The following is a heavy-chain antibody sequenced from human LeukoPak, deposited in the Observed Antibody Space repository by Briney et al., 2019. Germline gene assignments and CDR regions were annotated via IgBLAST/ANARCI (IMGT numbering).Heavy chain of an antibody. Sequence: ASVKVSCKVSGYTLTELSMHWVRQAPGKGLEWMGGIIPIFGTANYAQKFQGRVTITADKSTSTAYMELSSLRSEDTAVYYCARNGGKYYYDSSGYAYFDYWGQGTLVTVSS. CDR2: IIPIFGTA. CDR1: GYTLTELS. D-gene: IGHD3-22*01. CDR3: ARNGGKYYYDSSGYAYFDY. J-gene: IGHJ4*02. V-gene: IGHV1-69*06.